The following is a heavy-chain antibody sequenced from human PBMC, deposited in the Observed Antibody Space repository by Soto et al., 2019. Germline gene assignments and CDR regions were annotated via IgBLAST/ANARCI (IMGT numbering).Heavy chain of an antibody. J-gene: IGHJ1*01. D-gene: IGHD3-22*01. CDR1: GYTFINYA. CDR3: ARGIWTMTHGS. Sequence: ASVKVSCKASGYTFINYAMQWVRQAPGQRLEWMGWINAGNGHTKYSQNFQGRVTITRDTSASTAYMELSSLISEDAAVYYCARGIWTMTHGSWGQGTQVTVSS. V-gene: IGHV1-3*01. CDR2: INAGNGHT.